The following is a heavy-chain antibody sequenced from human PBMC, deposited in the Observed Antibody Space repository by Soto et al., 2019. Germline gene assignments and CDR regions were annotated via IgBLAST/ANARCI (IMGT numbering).Heavy chain of an antibody. V-gene: IGHV3-23*01. J-gene: IGHJ3*02. CDR3: AKGRTGYSLAFDI. Sequence: EVQLLESGGGLVQPGGSRRLSGAASGFTFSSYAMSWVRQAPGKGLEWVSAISGSGGSTYYADSVKGRFTISRDNSKNTLYLQMNSLRAEDTAVYYCAKGRTGYSLAFDIWGQGTMVTVSS. CDR2: ISGSGGST. D-gene: IGHD5-18*01. CDR1: GFTFSSYA.